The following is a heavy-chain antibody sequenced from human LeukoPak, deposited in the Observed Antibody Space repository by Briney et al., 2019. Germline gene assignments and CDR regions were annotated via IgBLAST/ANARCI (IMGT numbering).Heavy chain of an antibody. V-gene: IGHV3-64*01. CDR2: ISSNGGST. CDR3: ARSYALHYFDY. D-gene: IGHD4-17*01. Sequence: GGSLRLSCAASGFTFSSYAMHWVRQAPGKGLEYVSAISSNGGSTYYANSAKGRFTISRDNSKNTLYLQMGSLRAEDMAVYYCARSYALHYFDYWGQGTLVTVSS. CDR1: GFTFSSYA. J-gene: IGHJ4*02.